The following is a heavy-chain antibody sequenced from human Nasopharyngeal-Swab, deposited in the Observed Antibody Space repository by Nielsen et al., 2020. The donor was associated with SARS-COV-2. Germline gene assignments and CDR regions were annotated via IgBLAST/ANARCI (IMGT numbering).Heavy chain of an antibody. CDR2: INTNTGNP. Sequence: WVRQAPGQGLEWMGWINTNTGNPTYTQGFTGRFVFSLDTSVSTAYLQMNSLRAKDTAVYYCAKAGLPIAYMDVWGKGTTVTVSS. V-gene: IGHV7-4-1*02. CDR3: AKAGLPIAYMDV. D-gene: IGHD2-21*01. J-gene: IGHJ6*03.